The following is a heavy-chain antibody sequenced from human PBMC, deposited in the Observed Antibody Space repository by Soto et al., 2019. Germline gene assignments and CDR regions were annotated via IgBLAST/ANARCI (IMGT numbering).Heavy chain of an antibody. Sequence: SVKVSCKASGGTFSSYAISWVRQAPGQGLEWMGGIIPIFGTANYAQKFQGRVTITADESTSTAYMELSSLRSEDTAVYYCARGTQICGYGLYFDYWGQGTLVTVSS. CDR1: GGTFSSYA. CDR2: IIPIFGTA. D-gene: IGHD5-12*01. V-gene: IGHV1-69*13. CDR3: ARGTQICGYGLYFDY. J-gene: IGHJ4*02.